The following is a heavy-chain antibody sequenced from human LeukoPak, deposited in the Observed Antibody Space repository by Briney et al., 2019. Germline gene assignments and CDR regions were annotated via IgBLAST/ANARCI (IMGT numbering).Heavy chain of an antibody. J-gene: IGHJ5*02. D-gene: IGHD3-10*01. V-gene: IGHV4-30-4*01. Sequence: PSRTLSLTCTVSGGSISSGDYYWSWIGQPPGKGLEWIGYMYYTGSTYNNPSLKSRVTISVDTSKNQFSLKLSSVTAADTAVYYSARAVTMVRGSKRGWFDPWGQGTLVTVSS. CDR1: GGSISSGDYY. CDR3: ARAVTMVRGSKRGWFDP. CDR2: MYYTGST.